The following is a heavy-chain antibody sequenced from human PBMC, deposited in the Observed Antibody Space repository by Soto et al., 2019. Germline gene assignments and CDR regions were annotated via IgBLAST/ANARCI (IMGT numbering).Heavy chain of an antibody. D-gene: IGHD4-17*01. Sequence: SETLSLTCTVSGGSISSYYWSWIRQPPGKGLEWIGYIYYSGSTNYNPSLKSRVTISVDTSKNQFSLKLSSVTAADTTVYYCARRYGASFDYWGQGTLVTVSS. V-gene: IGHV4-59*01. J-gene: IGHJ4*02. CDR3: ARRYGASFDY. CDR2: IYYSGST. CDR1: GGSISSYY.